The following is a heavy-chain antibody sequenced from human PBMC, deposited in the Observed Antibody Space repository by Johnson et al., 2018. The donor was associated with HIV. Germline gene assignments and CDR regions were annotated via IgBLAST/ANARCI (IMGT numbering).Heavy chain of an antibody. Sequence: VQLVESGGGLVQPGGSLRLSCAASGFTFSNYAMHWVRQAPGKGLEWVSGISWNGGSIGYADSVKGRFTISRDNSKKTLYLQMNSLRAEDTSVYYFAKGISITIFGVVPSAFDIWGQGTMVTVSS. J-gene: IGHJ3*02. CDR2: ISWNGGSI. V-gene: IGHV3-23*04. D-gene: IGHD3-3*01. CDR3: AKGISITIFGVVPSAFDI. CDR1: GFTFSNYA.